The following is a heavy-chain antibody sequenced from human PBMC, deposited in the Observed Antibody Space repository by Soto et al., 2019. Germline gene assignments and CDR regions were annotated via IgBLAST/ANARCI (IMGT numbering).Heavy chain of an antibody. D-gene: IGHD2-21*01. CDR1: GYTFTSYD. V-gene: IGHV1-8*01. CDR2: MNPNSGNT. CDR3: ASEHRSRGRFDS. J-gene: IGHJ4*02. Sequence: QVQLVQSGAEVKKPGASVKVSCKASGYTFTSYDINWVRQATGQGLEWMGWMNPNSGNTGYAQKFQGRVTMTRNTSISTAYMELSSMRSEDTDVYYCASEHRSRGRFDSWGQGTLVTVSS.